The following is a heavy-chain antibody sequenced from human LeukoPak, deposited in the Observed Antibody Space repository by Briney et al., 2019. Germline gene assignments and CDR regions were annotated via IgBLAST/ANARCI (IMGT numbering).Heavy chain of an antibody. Sequence: GGSLRLSCVVFGVTFDRYSMNWVRQAPGKGLEWVSSVSSVGTYVYYADSGKGRFTISRDNSNNSVYLQMDSLRGEDTAVYYCARDLRGSPDRWGQGTLVTVSS. CDR1: GVTFDRYS. V-gene: IGHV3-21*01. CDR3: ARDLRGSPDR. CDR2: VSSVGTYV. D-gene: IGHD3-16*01. J-gene: IGHJ5*02.